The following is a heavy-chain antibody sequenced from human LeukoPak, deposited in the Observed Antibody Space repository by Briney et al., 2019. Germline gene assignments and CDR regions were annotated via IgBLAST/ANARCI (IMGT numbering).Heavy chain of an antibody. D-gene: IGHD4-23*01. CDR3: AKDLSAKSRLRWPLDY. J-gene: IGHJ4*02. Sequence: PGRSLRLSCAASGFTFDDYAMHWVRQAPGKGLEWVSGISWNSGSIGYADSVKGRFTISRDNAKNSLYLQMNSLRAEDTALYYCAKDLSAKSRLRWPLDYWGQGTLVTVSS. CDR2: ISWNSGSI. V-gene: IGHV3-9*01. CDR1: GFTFDDYA.